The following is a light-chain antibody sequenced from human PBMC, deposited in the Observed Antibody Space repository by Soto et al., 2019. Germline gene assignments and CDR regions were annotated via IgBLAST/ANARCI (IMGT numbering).Light chain of an antibody. CDR2: DAS. CDR3: QQYNNYFSWT. Sequence: DIQMTQSPSTLSASVGDSVTITCRASQSISIWLAWYQQKPGKAPNILIYDASTLVSGVPSRFSGSGSGTEFTLTISSLQPDDFATYYCQQYNNYFSWTFGQGTKVEIK. V-gene: IGKV1-5*01. CDR1: QSISIW. J-gene: IGKJ1*01.